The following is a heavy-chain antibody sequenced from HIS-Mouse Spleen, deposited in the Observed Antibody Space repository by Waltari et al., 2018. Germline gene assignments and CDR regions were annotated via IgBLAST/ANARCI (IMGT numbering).Heavy chain of an antibody. D-gene: IGHD6-13*01. CDR2: IYYSGST. CDR1: GGSISSSSYY. J-gene: IGHJ4*02. CDR3: ARSALAAAAFFDY. Sequence: QLQLQESGPGLVKPSETLSLTCTVSGGSISSSSYYWGWSRQPPGKGLEWIGSIYYSGSTYYNPSLKSRVTISVDTSKNQFSLKLSSVTAADTAVYYCARSALAAAAFFDYWGQGTLVTVSS. V-gene: IGHV4-39*07.